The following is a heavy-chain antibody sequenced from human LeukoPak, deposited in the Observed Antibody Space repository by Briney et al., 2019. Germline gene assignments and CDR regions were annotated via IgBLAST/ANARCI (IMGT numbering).Heavy chain of an antibody. Sequence: PSETLSLTCTVSGGSISSYYWSWLRQPAGKGLEWIGRIYTSGSTNYNPSLTSRVTMSVGTSKNQFSLKLSSVTAADTAVYYCARGPQGVYVYSSSSGADYFDYWGQGTLVTVSS. D-gene: IGHD6-6*01. V-gene: IGHV4-4*07. CDR2: IYTSGST. CDR3: ARGPQGVYVYSSSSGADYFDY. J-gene: IGHJ4*02. CDR1: GGSISSYY.